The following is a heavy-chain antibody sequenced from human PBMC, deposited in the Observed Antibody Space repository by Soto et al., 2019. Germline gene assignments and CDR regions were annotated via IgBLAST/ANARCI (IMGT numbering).Heavy chain of an antibody. CDR2: IYYSGST. J-gene: IGHJ4*02. V-gene: IGHV4-31*03. D-gene: IGHD6-6*01. CDR3: ASQIAARRLDPEYYFDY. Sequence: SETLSLTCTVSGGSISSGGYYWSWIRQHPGKGLEWIGYIYYSGSTYYNPSLKSRVTISVDTSKNQFSLKLSSVTAADTAVYYCASQIAARRLDPEYYFDYWGQGTLVTVSS. CDR1: GGSISSGGYY.